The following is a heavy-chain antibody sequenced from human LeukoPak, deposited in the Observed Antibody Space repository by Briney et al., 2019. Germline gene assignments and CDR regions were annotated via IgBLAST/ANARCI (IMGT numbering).Heavy chain of an antibody. Sequence: SQTLSLTCTVSGGSISSGSYYWSWIQQPAGKGLEWIGRIYTSGSTNYNPSLKSRVTISVDTSKNQFSLKLSSVTAADTAVYYCARSSLIAVAGTVYMDVWCKGTTVTVSS. V-gene: IGHV4-61*02. CDR3: ARSSLIAVAGTVYMDV. D-gene: IGHD6-19*01. CDR1: GGSISSGSYY. J-gene: IGHJ6*03. CDR2: IYTSGST.